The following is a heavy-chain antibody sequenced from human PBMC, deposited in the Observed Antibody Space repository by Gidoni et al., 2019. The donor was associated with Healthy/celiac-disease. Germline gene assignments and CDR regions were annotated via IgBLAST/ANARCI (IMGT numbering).Heavy chain of an antibody. J-gene: IGHJ4*02. CDR2: ISAYNGNT. CDR1: GYPFTSYG. V-gene: IGHV1-18*01. Sequence: QVQLVQSGAEVKKPGASVTVSCKASGYPFTSYGISWVRQAPGQGLEWMGWISAYNGNTNYAQKLQGRVTMTTDTSTSTAYMELRSLRSDDTAVYYCARMERGSTSLYYFDYWGQGTLVTVSS. CDR3: ARMERGSTSLYYFDY. D-gene: IGHD3-3*01.